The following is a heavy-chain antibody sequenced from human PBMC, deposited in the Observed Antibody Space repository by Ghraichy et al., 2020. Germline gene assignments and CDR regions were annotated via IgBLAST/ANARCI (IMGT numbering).Heavy chain of an antibody. Sequence: SETLSLTCTVSGGSISSYYWSWIRQPPGKGLEWIGYIYYSGSTNYNPSLKSRVTISVDTSKNQFSLKLSSVTAADTAVYYCARVRVVKEVWFDPWGQGTLVTVSS. CDR1: GGSISSYY. V-gene: IGHV4-59*01. CDR2: IYYSGST. J-gene: IGHJ5*02. D-gene: IGHD4-23*01. CDR3: ARVRVVKEVWFDP.